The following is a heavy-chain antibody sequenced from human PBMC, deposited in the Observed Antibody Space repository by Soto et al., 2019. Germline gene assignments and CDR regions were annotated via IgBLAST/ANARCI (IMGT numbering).Heavy chain of an antibody. Sequence: EVKLVESGGGLVQPGGSLRLSCAVSEFTRSDYYIDWVRQAPGKGLEWLARSRDKANSFSTDYAASVKGRLSISRDDSESSVFLQMNSLRTEDTALYYCARTKSYGAYDVWGQGTVVIVSS. V-gene: IGHV3-72*01. CDR3: ARTKSYGAYDV. D-gene: IGHD3-10*01. CDR1: EFTRSDYY. J-gene: IGHJ3*01. CDR2: SRDKANSFST.